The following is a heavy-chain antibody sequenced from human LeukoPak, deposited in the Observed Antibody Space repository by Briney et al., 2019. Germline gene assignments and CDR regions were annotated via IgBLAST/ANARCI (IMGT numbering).Heavy chain of an antibody. J-gene: IGHJ5*02. CDR2: IYYSGST. CDR3: ASSSSWYYWFDP. V-gene: IGHV4-39*01. CDR1: GGSISSSSYY. Sequence: SETLSLTCTVSGGSISSSSYYWGWIRQPPGKGLEWIGSIYYSGSTYYNPSPKSPVTISVDTSKNQFSLKLSSVTAADTAVYYCASSSSWYYWFDPWGQGTLVTVSS. D-gene: IGHD6-13*01.